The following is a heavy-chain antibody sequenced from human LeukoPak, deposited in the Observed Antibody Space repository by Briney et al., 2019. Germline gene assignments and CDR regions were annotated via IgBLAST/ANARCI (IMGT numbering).Heavy chain of an antibody. Sequence: ASVKVSCKASGGTFSSYAISWVRQAPGQGLEWMGGIIPIFGTANYAQKFQGRVTITTDESTSTAYMELSSLRSEDTAVYYCARERIAAAGIDYWGQGTLVTVSS. CDR1: GGTFSSYA. V-gene: IGHV1-69*05. D-gene: IGHD6-13*01. CDR3: ARERIAAAGIDY. CDR2: IIPIFGTA. J-gene: IGHJ4*02.